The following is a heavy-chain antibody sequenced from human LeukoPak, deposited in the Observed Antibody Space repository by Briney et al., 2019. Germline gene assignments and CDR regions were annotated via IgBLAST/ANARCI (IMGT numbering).Heavy chain of an antibody. J-gene: IGHJ4*02. CDR3: TTDTKDIVTTIGALDF. CDR1: GFTFSNAW. D-gene: IGHD5-12*01. V-gene: IGHV3-15*01. Sequence: GGSLILSCAASGFTFSNAWMTWVRQAPGKGLEWVGRVKSKTDGGTTDYAAPVKGRFTISRDDSKNTLYLQMNSLKTEDTAVYYCTTDTKDIVTTIGALDFWGQGTLVTVSS. CDR2: VKSKTDGGTT.